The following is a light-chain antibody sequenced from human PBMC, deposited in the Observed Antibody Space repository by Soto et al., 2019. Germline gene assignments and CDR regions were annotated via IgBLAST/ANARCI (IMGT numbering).Light chain of an antibody. CDR1: QSVSSK. CDR3: QQYSDWYS. Sequence: EIVMTQSPVTLSVSPGQRATLSCRASQSVSSKLAWYQQKPGQAPRLVIYDASIRATGIPARFSGSESETEFTLAISSLQSEDFALYYCQQYSDWYSFGQGTKLEIK. J-gene: IGKJ2*01. CDR2: DAS. V-gene: IGKV3-15*01.